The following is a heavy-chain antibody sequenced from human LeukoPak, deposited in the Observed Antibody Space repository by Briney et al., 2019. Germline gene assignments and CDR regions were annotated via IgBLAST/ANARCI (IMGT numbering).Heavy chain of an antibody. Sequence: GGSLRLSCVASGFTFSSYAMSWVRQAPGKGLEWVSGLTGSGGNTYYADSVKGRFTISRDNSKNTLSLQMNSLRAEDAAVYYCVKFRGIQHYNYHMDVWGKGTTVTASS. CDR1: GFTFSSYA. CDR2: LTGSGGNT. CDR3: VKFRGIQHYNYHMDV. D-gene: IGHD3-10*01. J-gene: IGHJ6*03. V-gene: IGHV3-23*01.